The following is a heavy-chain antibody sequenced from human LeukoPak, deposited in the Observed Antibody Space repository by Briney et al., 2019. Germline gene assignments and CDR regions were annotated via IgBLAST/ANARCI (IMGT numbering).Heavy chain of an antibody. D-gene: IGHD6-13*01. CDR3: ARGSRGRWSSSWYR. CDR1: GYTFTSYD. Sequence: APVKVSCKASGYTFTSYDINWVRQATGQGLGWMGWMNPNSGNTGYAQKFQGRVTMTRNTSISTAYMELSSLRPEDTAVYYCARGSRGRWSSSWYRWGQGTLVTVSS. CDR2: MNPNSGNT. V-gene: IGHV1-8*01. J-gene: IGHJ4*02.